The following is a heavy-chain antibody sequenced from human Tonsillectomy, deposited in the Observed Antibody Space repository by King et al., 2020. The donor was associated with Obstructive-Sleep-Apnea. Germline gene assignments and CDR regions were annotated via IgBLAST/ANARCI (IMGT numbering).Heavy chain of an antibody. CDR3: AKFVYYSDDSGNYSLGDY. V-gene: IGHV3-23*04. CDR2: IGGSDGTT. CDR1: GFIFKSYA. J-gene: IGHJ4*02. Sequence: VQLVESGGRLVQPGGSLRLSCAASGFIFKSYAMSWVRQAPGKGLEWLSGIGGSDGTTFYADAVKGRFTTSRDNSKNTLYLQMNSLRVEDTAVYYCAKFVYYSDDSGNYSLGDYWGQGTLVTVSS. D-gene: IGHD3-22*01.